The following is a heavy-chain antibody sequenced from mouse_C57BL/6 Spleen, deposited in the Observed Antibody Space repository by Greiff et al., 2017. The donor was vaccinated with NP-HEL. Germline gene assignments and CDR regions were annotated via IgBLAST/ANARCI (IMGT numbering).Heavy chain of an antibody. D-gene: IGHD1-1*01. Sequence: EVQLVESGGGLVQPGGSLSLSCAASGFTFTDYYMSWVRQPPGKALEWLGFIRNKANGYTTEYSASVKGRFTISRDNSQSILYLQMNALRAEDSATYYCARSYYGSSYGWYFDVWGTGTTVTVSS. V-gene: IGHV7-3*01. J-gene: IGHJ1*03. CDR2: IRNKANGYTT. CDR3: ARSYYGSSYGWYFDV. CDR1: GFTFTDYY.